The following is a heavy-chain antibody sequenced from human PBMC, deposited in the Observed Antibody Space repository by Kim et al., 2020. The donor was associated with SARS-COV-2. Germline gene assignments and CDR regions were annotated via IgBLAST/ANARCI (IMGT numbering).Heavy chain of an antibody. CDR2: IYYSGST. Sequence: SETLSLTCTVSGGSVSSGSYYWSWIRQPPGKGLEWIGYIYYSGSTNYNPSLKSRVTISVDTSKNQFSLKLSSVTAADTAVYYCARVDGGIAARRLNWFDPWGQGTLVTVSS. V-gene: IGHV4-61*01. CDR1: GGSVSSGSYY. J-gene: IGHJ5*02. CDR3: ARVDGGIAARRLNWFDP. D-gene: IGHD6-6*01.